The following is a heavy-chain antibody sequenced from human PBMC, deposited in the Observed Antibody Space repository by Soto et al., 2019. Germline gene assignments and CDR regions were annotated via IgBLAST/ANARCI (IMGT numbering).Heavy chain of an antibody. J-gene: IGHJ4*02. D-gene: IGHD4-17*01. V-gene: IGHV3-49*03. CDR2: IRSKAYGGTT. CDR3: TRPPLHDYGDYCYFDY. Sequence: GGSLRLSCTASGFTFGDYAMSWFRQAPGKGLEWVGFIRSKAYGGTTEYAASVKGRFTISRDDSKSIAYLQMNSLKTEDTAVYYCTRPPLHDYGDYCYFDYWGQGTLVTVSS. CDR1: GFTFGDYA.